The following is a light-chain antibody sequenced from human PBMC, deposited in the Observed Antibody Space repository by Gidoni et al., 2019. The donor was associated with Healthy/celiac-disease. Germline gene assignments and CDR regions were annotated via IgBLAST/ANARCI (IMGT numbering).Light chain of an antibody. CDR3: QQYGSSPWT. Sequence: ELVLTQSPVTLSLSPAETATLSCRASQSVSSSYLAWYQQKPGQAPRLLIYGASSRATGIPDRFSGSGSGTDFTLTISRLEPEDFAVYYCQQYGSSPWTFGQGTKVEIK. J-gene: IGKJ1*01. CDR2: GAS. V-gene: IGKV3-20*01. CDR1: QSVSSSY.